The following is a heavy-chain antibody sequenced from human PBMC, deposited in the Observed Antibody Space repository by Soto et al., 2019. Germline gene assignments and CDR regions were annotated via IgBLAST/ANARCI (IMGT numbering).Heavy chain of an antibody. Sequence: SETLSLTCTVSGASISSSDYYWGWVRQTPGKGLDWIGNIYYSGTTYYNPSLKSRVTISVDTSKNQFSLKLNSVTAADTAVYYCARFLVPANRNTDFDYWGQGTLVTVSS. J-gene: IGHJ4*02. CDR1: GASISSSDYY. CDR3: ARFLVPANRNTDFDY. V-gene: IGHV4-39*01. CDR2: IYYSGTT. D-gene: IGHD2-21*02.